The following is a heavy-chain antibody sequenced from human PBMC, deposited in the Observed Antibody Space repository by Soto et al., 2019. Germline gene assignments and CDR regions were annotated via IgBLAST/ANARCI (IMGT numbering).Heavy chain of an antibody. CDR3: ARRALGYCSGGSCTKTLKGSYYFDY. CDR1: GGSISSSSYY. V-gene: IGHV4-39*01. D-gene: IGHD2-15*01. Sequence: QLQLQESGPGLVKPSETLSLTCTVSGGSISSSSYYWGWIRQPPGKGLEWIGSIYYSGSTYYNPSLKSRVTISVDTSQNQFSLKLSSVTAADTAVYYCARRALGYCSGGSCTKTLKGSYYFDYWGQGTLVTVSS. CDR2: IYYSGST. J-gene: IGHJ4*02.